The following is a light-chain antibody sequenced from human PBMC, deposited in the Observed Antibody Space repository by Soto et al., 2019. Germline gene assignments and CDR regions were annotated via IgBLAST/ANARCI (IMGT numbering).Light chain of an antibody. CDR1: QTISNW. J-gene: IGKJ5*01. V-gene: IGKV1-5*01. Sequence: DIQMTQSPSTLSASVGDRVTITCXASQTISNWLAWYQQKPGKAPKLLIFDASSLESGVPSRFSGTGSGTEFTLTITSLQADDFATYYCQQYNSQSSITFGQGTRLEI. CDR2: DAS. CDR3: QQYNSQSSIT.